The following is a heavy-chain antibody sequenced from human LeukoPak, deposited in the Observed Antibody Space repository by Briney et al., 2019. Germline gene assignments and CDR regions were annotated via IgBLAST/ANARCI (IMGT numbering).Heavy chain of an antibody. CDR3: ARGKRLLWFGELPGNWFDP. J-gene: IGHJ5*02. CDR2: INPSGGST. V-gene: IGHV1-46*01. CDR1: GYTFTSYA. D-gene: IGHD3-10*01. Sequence: ASVKVSCKASGYTFTSYAMNWVRQAPGQGLEWMGIINPSGGSTSYAQKFQGRVTMTRDTSTSTVYMELSSLRSEDTAVYYCARGKRLLWFGELPGNWFDPWGQGTLVTVSS.